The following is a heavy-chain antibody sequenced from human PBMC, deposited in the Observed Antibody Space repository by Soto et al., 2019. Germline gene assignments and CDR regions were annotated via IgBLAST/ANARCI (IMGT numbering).Heavy chain of an antibody. D-gene: IGHD3-16*01. Sequence: SETLSLTCAVYGGSFSGYYWSWIRQPPGKGLEWIGEINHSGSTNYNPSLKSRVTISVGTSKNQFSLKLSSVTAADTAVYYCARGPSRSFDPWGQGTLVTVSS. CDR3: ARGPSRSFDP. CDR1: GGSFSGYY. CDR2: INHSGST. J-gene: IGHJ5*02. V-gene: IGHV4-34*01.